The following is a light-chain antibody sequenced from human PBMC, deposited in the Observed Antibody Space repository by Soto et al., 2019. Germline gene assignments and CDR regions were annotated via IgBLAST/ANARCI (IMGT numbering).Light chain of an antibody. CDR2: DAS. CDR3: QQFHSYPIT. CDR1: HGIRSV. J-gene: IGKJ5*01. V-gene: IGKV1-13*02. Sequence: AIQLTQSPYSLSASVGDRVTITCRASHGIRSVLSWYQQKPGQAPNLLIYDASSLESGVPSRFSGSGSGTDFILTIISLQHEDFGTYYCQQFHSYPITFDHGKRLEIK.